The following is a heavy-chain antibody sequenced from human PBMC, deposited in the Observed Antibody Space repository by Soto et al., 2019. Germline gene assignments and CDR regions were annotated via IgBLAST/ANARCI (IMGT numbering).Heavy chain of an antibody. CDR2: ISSDGSNQ. CDR3: AKDISTSDGVFDY. Sequence: ESGGGVVQPGRSLRLSCAASGFTFSSYAMHWVRQAPGKGLEWVALISSDGSNQFYADSVKGRLIISRDNSKNTLFLQLNSLRAEDTALYYCAKDISTSDGVFDYWGQGTLVTHSS. J-gene: IGHJ4*02. V-gene: IGHV3-30*18. CDR1: GFTFSSYA. D-gene: IGHD1-20*01.